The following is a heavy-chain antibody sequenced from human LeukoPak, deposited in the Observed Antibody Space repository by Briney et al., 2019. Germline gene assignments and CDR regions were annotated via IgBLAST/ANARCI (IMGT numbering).Heavy chain of an antibody. J-gene: IGHJ4*02. CDR3: ARLSDLAVAGSKYFDY. CDR1: GGSLSSGGYY. D-gene: IGHD6-19*01. CDR2: INHSGST. Sequence: SETLSLTCTVSGGSLSSGGYYWSWIRQHPGKGLEWIGEINHSGSTNYNPSLKSRVTISVDTSKNQFSLKLSSVTAADTAVYYCARLSDLAVAGSKYFDYWGQGTLVTVSS. V-gene: IGHV4-34*01.